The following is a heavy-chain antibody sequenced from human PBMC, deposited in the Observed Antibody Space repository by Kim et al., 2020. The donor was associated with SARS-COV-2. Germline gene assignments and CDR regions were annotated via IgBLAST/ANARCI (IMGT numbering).Heavy chain of an antibody. CDR3: AKDCYVSGTYYIHTYYYGMDV. CDR1: GFTFSNYG. V-gene: IGHV3-30*18. J-gene: IGHJ6*02. CDR2: TSFDGSNK. D-gene: IGHD3-10*01. Sequence: GGSLRLSCAASGFTFSNYGIHWVRQAPGKGLEWVGVTSFDGSNKYYADSVKGRFTISRDNSKKTVFLQMNSLRAEDTALHYCAKDCYVSGTYYIHTYYYGMDVWGQGTTVTVSS.